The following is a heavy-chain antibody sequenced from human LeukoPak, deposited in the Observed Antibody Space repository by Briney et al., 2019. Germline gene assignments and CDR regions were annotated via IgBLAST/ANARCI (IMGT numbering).Heavy chain of an antibody. D-gene: IGHD2/OR15-2a*01. CDR2: IYTSGNT. CDR3: AVDNRDF. J-gene: IGHJ4*02. CDR1: GASVGDYY. Sequence: SETLSLTCTVSGASVGDYYWSWIRRAAGKGLEWLGRIYTSGNTIYNPSLQSRVTISVDVSKNQFSLRLISMTAADTGIYYCAVDNRDFWGQGTLVTVSS. V-gene: IGHV4-4*07.